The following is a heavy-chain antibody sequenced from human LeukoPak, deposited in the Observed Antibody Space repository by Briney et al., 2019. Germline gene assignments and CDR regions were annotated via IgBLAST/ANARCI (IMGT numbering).Heavy chain of an antibody. J-gene: IGHJ4*02. V-gene: IGHV3-21*01. D-gene: IGHD4-17*01. CDR2: ISSSGGYI. CDR1: GITFTGSS. CDR3: ARADTTGGYYFDY. Sequence: GGSLRLSCAASGITFTGSSMTWVRQAPGKGLEWVSSISSSGGYIYFADSLKGRFTISRDNAKNSLYLQMNSLRAEDTAVYYCARADTTGGYYFDYWGQGTLVTVSS.